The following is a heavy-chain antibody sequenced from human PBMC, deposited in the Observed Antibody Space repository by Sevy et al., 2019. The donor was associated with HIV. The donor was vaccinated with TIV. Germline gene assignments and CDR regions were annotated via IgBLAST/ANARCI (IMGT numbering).Heavy chain of an antibody. V-gene: IGHV3-23*01. D-gene: IGHD3-3*01. CDR1: RFTFSSYA. Sequence: GGSLRLSCAASRFTFSSYAMSWVRQAPGKGLEWVSGITGSGDSTYYADSVKGRFTISRDHSKNTLYLQMNSLRAEDTAVYYCATRGNDFWSGYSPAPLDYWGHGTLVTVSS. CDR3: ATRGNDFWSGYSPAPLDY. J-gene: IGHJ4*01. CDR2: ITGSGDST.